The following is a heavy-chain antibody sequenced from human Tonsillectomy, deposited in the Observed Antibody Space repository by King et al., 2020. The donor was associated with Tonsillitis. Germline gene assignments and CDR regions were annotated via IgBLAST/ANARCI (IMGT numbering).Heavy chain of an antibody. CDR1: GFTFSSYW. D-gene: IGHD3-10*01. CDR2: IKQDGSEK. CDR3: ARESKLLWFGELWYHAEYFQH. V-gene: IGHV3-7*03. Sequence: VQLVESGGGLVQPGGSLRLSCAASGFTFSSYWMSWVRQAPGKGLEWVANIKQDGSEKYYVDSVKGRFTISRDNAKNSLYLQMNSLRAEDTAVYYCARESKLLWFGELWYHAEYFQHWGQGTLVTVSS. J-gene: IGHJ1*01.